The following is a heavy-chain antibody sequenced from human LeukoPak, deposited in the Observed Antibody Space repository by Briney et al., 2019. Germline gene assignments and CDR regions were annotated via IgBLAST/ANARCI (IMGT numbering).Heavy chain of an antibody. J-gene: IGHJ4*02. Sequence: PSETLSLTCSVSGGFISISTHYWGWIRQTPGKGLEWIGSVFYSGTTYFNPSLNSRLTISVDTSKNQFPLKLRSVTAADTAVYYCARSVRRGFNFDSWGQGTLVIVSS. D-gene: IGHD5-12*01. CDR1: GGFISISTHY. CDR3: ARSVRRGFNFDS. CDR2: VFYSGTT. V-gene: IGHV4-39*01.